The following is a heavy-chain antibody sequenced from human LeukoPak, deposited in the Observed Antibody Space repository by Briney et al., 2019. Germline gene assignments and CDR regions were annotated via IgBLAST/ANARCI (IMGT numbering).Heavy chain of an antibody. CDR2: ISYDGSNK. CDR1: GFTFSSYA. J-gene: IGHJ3*02. D-gene: IGHD3-10*01. CDR3: AREYDTMVRGVGDAFDI. V-gene: IGHV3-30-3*01. Sequence: GSLRLSCAASGFTFSSYAMHWVRQAPGKGLEWVAVISYDGSNKYYADSVKGRFTISRDNSKNTLYLQMNGLRAEDTAVYYCAREYDTMVRGVGDAFDIWGQGTMVTVSS.